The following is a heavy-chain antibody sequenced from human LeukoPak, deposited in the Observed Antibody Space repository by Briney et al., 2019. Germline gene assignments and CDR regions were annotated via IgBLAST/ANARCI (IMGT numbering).Heavy chain of an antibody. D-gene: IGHD6-13*01. V-gene: IGHV4-4*02. Sequence: PSETLSLTCAVSGGSISSSNWWSWVRQPPGKGLEWIGEIYHSGSTNYNPSLKSRVTISVDKSKNQFSLKLSSVTAADTAVYYCARAGSGIAAAGNYFDYWGQGTLVTVSS. CDR3: ARAGSGIAAAGNYFDY. J-gene: IGHJ4*02. CDR1: GGSISSSNW. CDR2: IYHSGST.